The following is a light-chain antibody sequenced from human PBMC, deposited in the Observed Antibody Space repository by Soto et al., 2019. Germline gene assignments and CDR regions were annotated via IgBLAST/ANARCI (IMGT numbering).Light chain of an antibody. J-gene: IGLJ1*01. CDR1: SSDVGGYKY. V-gene: IGLV2-14*01. CDR2: DVS. CDR3: TSYTSSSTYV. Sequence: QSALTQPASVSGSPGQSIAISCTGTSSDVGGYKYVSWYQQHPGKAPKLMIYDVSNRPSGVSDRFSGSKSGNTASLTISRLQAEDEADYYCTSYTSSSTYVFGTGTKLTVL.